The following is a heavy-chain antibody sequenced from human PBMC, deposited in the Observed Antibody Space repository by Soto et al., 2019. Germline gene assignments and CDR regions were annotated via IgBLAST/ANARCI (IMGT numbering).Heavy chain of an antibody. Sequence: ETLSLTCTVSGGSISSYYWSWIRQPPGKGLEWIGYIYYSGSTNYNPSLKSRVTISVDTSKNQFSLKLSSVTAADTAVYYCATSYSSSLFDYWGQGTLVTVSS. D-gene: IGHD6-13*01. CDR2: IYYSGST. CDR3: ATSYSSSLFDY. V-gene: IGHV4-59*01. J-gene: IGHJ4*02. CDR1: GGSISSYY.